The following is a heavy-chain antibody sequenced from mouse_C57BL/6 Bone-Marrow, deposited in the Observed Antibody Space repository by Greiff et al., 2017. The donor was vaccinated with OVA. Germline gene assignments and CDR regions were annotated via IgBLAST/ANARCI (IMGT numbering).Heavy chain of an antibody. CDR2: ISSGGSYT. Sequence: DVMLVESGGDLVKPGGSLKLSCAASGFTFSSYGMSWVRQTPDKRLEWVATISSGGSYTYYPDSVKGRFTISRDNAKNTLYLQMSSLKSEDTAMYYCARHGDYWGKGTTLTVAS. J-gene: IGHJ2*01. CDR3: ARHGDY. V-gene: IGHV5-6*02. CDR1: GFTFSSYG.